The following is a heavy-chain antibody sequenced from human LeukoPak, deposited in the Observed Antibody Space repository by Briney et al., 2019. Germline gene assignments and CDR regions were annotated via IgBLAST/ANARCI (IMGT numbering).Heavy chain of an antibody. CDR2: SNPNSGGT. Sequence: APVKVSCKASGYTFTGYYMHWVRQAPGRGLEWMGWSNPNSGGTNYAQKFQGRVTMTRDTSISTAYMELSRLRSDDTAVYYCARGPSPYSNFDYWGQGTLVTVSS. V-gene: IGHV1-2*02. J-gene: IGHJ4*02. CDR3: ARGPSPYSNFDY. CDR1: GYTFTGYY. D-gene: IGHD4-11*01.